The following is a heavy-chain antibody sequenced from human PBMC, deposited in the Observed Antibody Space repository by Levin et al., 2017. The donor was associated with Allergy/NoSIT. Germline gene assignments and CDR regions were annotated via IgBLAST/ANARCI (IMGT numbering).Heavy chain of an antibody. Sequence: GGSLRLSCAASGFTFSTYAMKWVRQAPGKGLEWVSAIDGSGSSTYYADSVKGRFTISRDNSANMLYLEMSSLRAEDTALYYCAKGPEASHTSAWPWYFHLWGRGTLVTVSS. V-gene: IGHV3-23*05. J-gene: IGHJ2*01. D-gene: IGHD2-2*01. CDR2: IDGSGSST. CDR1: GFTFSTYA. CDR3: AKGPEASHTSAWPWYFHL.